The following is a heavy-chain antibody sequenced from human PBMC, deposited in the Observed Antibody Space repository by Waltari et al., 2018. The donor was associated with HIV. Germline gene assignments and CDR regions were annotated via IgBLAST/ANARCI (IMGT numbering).Heavy chain of an antibody. CDR2: INPSGGAT. J-gene: IGHJ4*02. Sequence: QVQLVQSGAEVKRPGASVRISCKASGYTFSTYYVHWLRQAPRHGLDWMAMINPSGGATSYSQKFQGRITVTTNSSTGTVYMELTSLRSEDTAVYYCARDQMSHTGWYYFDYWGQGTLVTVSS. CDR3: ARDQMSHTGWYYFDY. CDR1: GYTFSTYY. V-gene: IGHV1-46*01. D-gene: IGHD6-19*01.